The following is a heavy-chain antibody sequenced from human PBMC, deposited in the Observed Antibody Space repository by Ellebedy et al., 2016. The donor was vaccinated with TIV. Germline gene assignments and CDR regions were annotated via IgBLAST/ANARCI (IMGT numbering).Heavy chain of an antibody. CDR3: ASLPDYRVGFVDAPMVWGH. CDR1: GDSISRSNW. J-gene: IGHJ4*02. CDR2: IYHTGST. Sequence: GSLRLSCAVSGDSISRSNWWSCVRQPPGKGLEWIGEIYHTGSTNYNPSLKSRVTISVDKSKNQFSLKLTSVTAADTAIYYCASLPDYRVGFVDAPMVWGHWGQGTLVTVSS. V-gene: IGHV4-4*02. D-gene: IGHD3-10*01.